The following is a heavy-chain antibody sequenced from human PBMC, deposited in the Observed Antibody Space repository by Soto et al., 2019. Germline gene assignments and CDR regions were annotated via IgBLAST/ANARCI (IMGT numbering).Heavy chain of an antibody. V-gene: IGHV1-18*04. Sequence: ASVKVSCKASGYTFTSYGISWVRQAPGQGLEWMGWISAYNGNTNYAQKLQGRVTMTTDTSTSTAYMELRSLRSDDTAVYYCARAYCTNGVCYFYFDYWGQGTLVTVSS. J-gene: IGHJ4*02. CDR2: ISAYNGNT. CDR3: ARAYCTNGVCYFYFDY. CDR1: GYTFTSYG. D-gene: IGHD2-8*01.